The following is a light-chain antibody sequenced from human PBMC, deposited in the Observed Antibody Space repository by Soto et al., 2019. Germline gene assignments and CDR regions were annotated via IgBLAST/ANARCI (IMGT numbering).Light chain of an antibody. Sequence: DIQMTQSPSSLSASVGDRFTITCRASQSISRYLNWYQQKPGKAPNLLIYVASSLQSEVPSRFSGSGSGTDFTLTITSLQPEDFATYYCQQSYGTPITFGQGTRLAIK. CDR3: QQSYGTPIT. CDR2: VAS. V-gene: IGKV1-39*01. J-gene: IGKJ5*01. CDR1: QSISRY.